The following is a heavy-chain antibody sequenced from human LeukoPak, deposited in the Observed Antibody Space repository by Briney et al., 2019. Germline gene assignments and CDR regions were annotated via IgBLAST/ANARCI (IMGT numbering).Heavy chain of an antibody. V-gene: IGHV3-11*01. CDR1: GFTFSDYY. J-gene: IGHJ6*02. CDR3: ARDRGIVVVPAAANGDYYYGMDV. CDR2: ISSSGSTI. Sequence: GGSLRLSCAAFGFTFSDYYMSWIRQAPGKGLEWVAYISSSGSTIYYADSVKGQFTISRDNAKNSLYLQMNSLRAEDTAVYYCARDRGIVVVPAAANGDYYYGMDVWGQGTTVTVSS. D-gene: IGHD2-2*01.